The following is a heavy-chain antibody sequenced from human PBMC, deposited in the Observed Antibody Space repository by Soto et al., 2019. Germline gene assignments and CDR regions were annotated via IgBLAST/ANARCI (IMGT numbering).Heavy chain of an antibody. CDR3: AREGEMPYYYYGLDV. V-gene: IGHV1-18*01. CDR2: ISGYNGHK. CDR1: GYTFTTYG. D-gene: IGHD3-16*01. J-gene: IGHJ6*02. Sequence: QVQLVQSGAEVRKPGASVKVSCKASGYTFTTYGISWVRQAPGQVLEWMGWISGYNGHKKYAQKFQVRVTMTTDTSTSTVYMDLRSLRSDDTAVYYCAREGEMPYYYYGLDVWGQGTTVTVSS.